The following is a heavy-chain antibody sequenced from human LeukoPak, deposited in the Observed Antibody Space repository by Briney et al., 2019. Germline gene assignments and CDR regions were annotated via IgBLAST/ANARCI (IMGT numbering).Heavy chain of an antibody. V-gene: IGHV1-2*02. Sequence: ASVKVSCKASGYTFTDYYMQWVRQAPGQGLEWMGWINPNSGGTNYAQKFQGRVTMTRDTSISTAYMELSRLTSDDTAVFYCARRYCSGGSCYPDHWGQGTLVTVSS. CDR1: GYTFTDYY. CDR3: ARRYCSGGSCYPDH. J-gene: IGHJ4*02. D-gene: IGHD2-15*01. CDR2: INPNSGGT.